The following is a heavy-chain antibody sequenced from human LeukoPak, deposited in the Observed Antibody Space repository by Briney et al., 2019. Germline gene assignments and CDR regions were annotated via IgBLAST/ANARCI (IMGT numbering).Heavy chain of an antibody. D-gene: IGHD3-10*01. CDR3: ARVLYYYGSGSWGDWFDP. V-gene: IGHV1-18*01. J-gene: IGHJ5*02. Sequence: ASVKVSCKASGYTFTSYGISWVRQAPGQGLEWMGWISAYNGNTNYAQKLQGRVTMTTDTSTSTAYMELRGLRSDDTAVYYCARVLYYYGSGSWGDWFDPWGQGTLVTVSS. CDR2: ISAYNGNT. CDR1: GYTFTSYG.